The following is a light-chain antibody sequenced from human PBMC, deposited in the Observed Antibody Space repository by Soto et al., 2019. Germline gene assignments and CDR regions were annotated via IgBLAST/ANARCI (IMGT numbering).Light chain of an antibody. CDR2: GAS. V-gene: IGKV3-20*01. CDR3: QRYDSFRT. CDR1: QSISSSF. Sequence: EIVLTQTPGILSLSPGERASLSCGASQSISSSFLAWYQQKPGQAPRLLVYGASSRATGIPDRFSGSGSGTDFTLTITRLEPEDFAMYYCQRYDSFRTFGQGTKVDI. J-gene: IGKJ1*01.